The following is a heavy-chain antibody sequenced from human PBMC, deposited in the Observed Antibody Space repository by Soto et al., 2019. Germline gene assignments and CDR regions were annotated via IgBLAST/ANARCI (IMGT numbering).Heavy chain of an antibody. Sequence: ASETLSLTCTVSGVSISNYYWSWIRQPAGRGLEWIGRFYTGGTTKYNPSLKGRVTVSADTSKNQISLKLTSVTAADTAVYYCARIDYSRQLADVWGQGTTVTVSS. J-gene: IGHJ6*02. CDR1: GVSISNYY. V-gene: IGHV4-4*07. D-gene: IGHD4-4*01. CDR2: FYTGGTT. CDR3: ARIDYSRQLADV.